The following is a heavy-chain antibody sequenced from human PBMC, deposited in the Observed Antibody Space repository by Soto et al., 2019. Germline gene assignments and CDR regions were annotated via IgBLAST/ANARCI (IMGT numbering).Heavy chain of an antibody. CDR2: INPTSGAT. CDR3: VRDSNYDLWSGYTYFDY. D-gene: IGHD3-3*01. CDR1: GYTFSTYF. V-gene: IGHV1-46*03. Sequence: ASVKVSCKTSGYTFSTYFMHWVRRAPGQGLEWMGVINPTSGATNYSQRFQARVTMTRDTSTGIVDMELRSLTSDDTAVYYCVRDSNYDLWSGYTYFDYWGQGTLVTVSS. J-gene: IGHJ4*02.